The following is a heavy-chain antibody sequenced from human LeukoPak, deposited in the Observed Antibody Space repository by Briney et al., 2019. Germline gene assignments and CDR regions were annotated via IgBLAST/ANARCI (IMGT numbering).Heavy chain of an antibody. CDR1: GGSISSGDYY. CDR2: IYYSGST. Sequence: SETLSLTCTVSGGSISSGDYYWSWIRQPPGKGLEWIGYIYYSGSTYYNPSLKSRVTISVDTSKNQFSLKLSSVTAADTAVYYCARDRGHSGYDKGIDYWGQGTLVTVSS. V-gene: IGHV4-30-4*01. J-gene: IGHJ4*02. D-gene: IGHD5-12*01. CDR3: ARDRGHSGYDKGIDY.